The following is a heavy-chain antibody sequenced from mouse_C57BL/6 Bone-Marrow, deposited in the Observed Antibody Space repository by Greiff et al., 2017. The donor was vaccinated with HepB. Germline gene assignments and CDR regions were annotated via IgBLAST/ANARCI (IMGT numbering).Heavy chain of an antibody. CDR3: ARKNSPFAY. Sequence: VQLQQSGPGLVQPSQSLSITCTVSGFSLTSYGVHWVRQSPGKGLEWLGVIWSGGSTDYNAAFISRLSISKDNSKSQVFFKMNRLQADDTAIYYCARKNSPFAYWGQGTLVTVSA. CDR1: GFSLTSYG. V-gene: IGHV2-2*01. J-gene: IGHJ3*01. CDR2: IWSGGST.